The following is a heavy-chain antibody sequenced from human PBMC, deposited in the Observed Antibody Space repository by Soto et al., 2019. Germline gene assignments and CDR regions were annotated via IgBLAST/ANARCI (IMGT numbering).Heavy chain of an antibody. CDR3: ATGVVVTQRVYYGMDV. CDR2: IYYTGST. CDR1: GGSGSSESHY. D-gene: IGHD2-21*02. J-gene: IGHJ6*02. V-gene: IGHV4-61*01. Sequence: SETLSLTCTMSGGSGSSESHYWSWIRQTPGKGLEWIGYIYYTGSTNYNPSLKGRVTMSVDTSRDQVSLRLRSVTRADTAVYYCATGVVVTQRVYYGMDVWGQGTTVTVSS.